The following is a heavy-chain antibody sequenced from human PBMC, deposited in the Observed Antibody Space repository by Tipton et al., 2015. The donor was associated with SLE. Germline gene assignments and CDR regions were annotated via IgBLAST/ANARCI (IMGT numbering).Heavy chain of an antibody. Sequence: TLSLTCSVSGDSIGTDPPYWGWIRQPPGKGLEWIGSVFRTVGTFYNPSLKSRVTISVDTSKNQFSLKLTSVTAADTAVYYCARNRGGYCSGGSCYGLDIWGQGTMVTVSS. CDR3: ARNRGGYCSGGSCYGLDI. D-gene: IGHD2-15*01. CDR2: VFRTVGT. V-gene: IGHV4-39*07. CDR1: GDSIGTDPPY. J-gene: IGHJ3*02.